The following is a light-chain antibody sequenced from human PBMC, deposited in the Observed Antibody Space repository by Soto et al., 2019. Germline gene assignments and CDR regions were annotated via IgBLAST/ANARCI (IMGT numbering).Light chain of an antibody. CDR2: LEGSGSY. CDR3: ETWDSNTRV. J-gene: IGLJ3*02. Sequence: QSVLTQSSSASAALGSSVKLTCTLSSGHSSYIIAWHQQQPGKAPRYLMKLEGSGSYNKGSGVPDRFSGSSSGADRYLTISTLQFDDEADYYCETWDSNTRVFGGGTQLTVL. V-gene: IGLV4-60*02. CDR1: SGHSSYI.